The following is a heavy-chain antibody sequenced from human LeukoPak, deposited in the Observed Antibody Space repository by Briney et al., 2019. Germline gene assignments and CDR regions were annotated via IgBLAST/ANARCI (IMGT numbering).Heavy chain of an antibody. D-gene: IGHD3-9*01. J-gene: IGHJ6*03. CDR1: GGTFSSYA. CDR2: IIPIFGPA. Sequence: GASVKVSCKASGGTFSSYAINWVRQAPGQGLEWMGGIIPIFGPANYAQKFQGRVTITADESTSTAYMELSSLRSEDTVVYYCARSRDDILTGYIYYYYMDVWGKGTTVTVSS. CDR3: ARSRDDILTGYIYYYYMDV. V-gene: IGHV1-69*13.